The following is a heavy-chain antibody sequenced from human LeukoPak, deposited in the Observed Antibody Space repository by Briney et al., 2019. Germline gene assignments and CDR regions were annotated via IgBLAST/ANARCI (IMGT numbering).Heavy chain of an antibody. CDR1: GFTFSSYS. CDR2: IKQDGSEK. D-gene: IGHD3-10*01. CDR3: AREAWFGEFQDY. Sequence: PGGSLRLSCAASGFTFSSYSMNWVRQAPGKGLEWVANIKQDGSEKYYVDSVKGRFTISRDNAKNSLYLQMNSLRAEDTAVYYCAREAWFGEFQDYWGQGTLVTVSS. J-gene: IGHJ4*02. V-gene: IGHV3-7*01.